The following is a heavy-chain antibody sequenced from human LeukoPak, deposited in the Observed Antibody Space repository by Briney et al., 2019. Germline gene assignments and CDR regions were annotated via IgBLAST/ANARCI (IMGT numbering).Heavy chain of an antibody. Sequence: PGGSLRLSCAASGFTFSSYAVIGVRQAPGKGLECVSGISGSGDSTYYADSAKGRFTISRHNSKNTLYLQLNSLRVEDTAVYYCMKDPRGPDHWGQGTLVTVSS. V-gene: IGHV3-23*01. CDR3: MKDPRGPDH. D-gene: IGHD3-10*01. CDR1: GFTFSSYA. J-gene: IGHJ4*02. CDR2: ISGSGDST.